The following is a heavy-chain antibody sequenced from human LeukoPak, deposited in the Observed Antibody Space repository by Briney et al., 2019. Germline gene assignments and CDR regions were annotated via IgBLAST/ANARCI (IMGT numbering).Heavy chain of an antibody. CDR3: AKDLLQTFFFDSSGYYSDAFGM. V-gene: IGHV3-23*01. J-gene: IGHJ3*02. CDR1: EFTFSNFA. CDR2: ISGSGDNT. Sequence: PGGSLRLSCAASEFTFSNFAMSWVRQAPGKGLEWVSTISGSGDNTYYAASVKGRFTISRDNSKNTLSLHMNTLRAEDTAVYYCAKDLLQTFFFDSSGYYSDAFGMWGQGTMVTVSP. D-gene: IGHD3-22*01.